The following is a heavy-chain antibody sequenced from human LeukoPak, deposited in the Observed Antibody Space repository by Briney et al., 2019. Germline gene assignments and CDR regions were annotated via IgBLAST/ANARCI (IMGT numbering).Heavy chain of an antibody. CDR3: AKDKYSSSSPAFDY. V-gene: IGHV3-9*03. D-gene: IGHD6-6*01. J-gene: IGHJ4*02. Sequence: GGSLRLSCAASGFTFSSYAMHWVRQAPGKGLEWVSGISWNSGSIGYADSVKGRFTISRDNAKNSLYLQMNSLRAEDMALYYCAKDKYSSSSPAFDYWGQGTLVTVSS. CDR2: ISWNSGSI. CDR1: GFTFSSYA.